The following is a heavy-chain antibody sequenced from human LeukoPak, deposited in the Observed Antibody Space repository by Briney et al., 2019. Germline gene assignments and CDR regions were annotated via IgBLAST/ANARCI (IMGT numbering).Heavy chain of an antibody. D-gene: IGHD2-2*01. CDR2: ISAGGIST. Sequence: GGSLRLSCAASGFTFSNFAMNWVRQAPGKGLEWVSAISAGGISTYYADSVKGRFTISRDNSKNTLYLQMNSLRVEDTAVYYCAKGTQTRYCSSTSCYLDDYWGQGTLVTVSS. CDR1: GFTFSNFA. V-gene: IGHV3-23*01. J-gene: IGHJ4*02. CDR3: AKGTQTRYCSSTSCYLDDY.